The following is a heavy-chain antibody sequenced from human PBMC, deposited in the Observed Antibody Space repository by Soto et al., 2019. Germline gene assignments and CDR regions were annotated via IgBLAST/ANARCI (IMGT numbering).Heavy chain of an antibody. CDR2: ISYEGSNR. CDR1: GFRFSAYA. CDR3: AKDYGDYNFNYGMDV. V-gene: IGHV3-30*18. J-gene: IGHJ6*02. Sequence: GGSLRLSCAASGFRFSAYAMHWVRQAPGKGLEWVAVISYEGSNRFYADSVKGRFTVSRDNSKNMVYLQMNSLRGEDTAVFYCAKDYGDYNFNYGMDVWGQGTNVTVSS. D-gene: IGHD4-17*01.